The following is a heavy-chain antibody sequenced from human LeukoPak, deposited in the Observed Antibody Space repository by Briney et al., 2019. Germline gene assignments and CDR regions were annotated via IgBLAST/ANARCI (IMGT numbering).Heavy chain of an antibody. Sequence: PSETLSLTCTVSGGSISSSSYYWGWIRQPPGKGLEWIGSIYYSGSTYYNPSLKSRVTISVDTSKNRFSLKLSSVTAADTAVYYCARRSYYGSGIYVHFDNWGQGTLVTVSS. CDR2: IYYSGST. CDR1: GGSISSSSYY. V-gene: IGHV4-39*07. CDR3: ARRSYYGSGIYVHFDN. D-gene: IGHD3-10*01. J-gene: IGHJ4*02.